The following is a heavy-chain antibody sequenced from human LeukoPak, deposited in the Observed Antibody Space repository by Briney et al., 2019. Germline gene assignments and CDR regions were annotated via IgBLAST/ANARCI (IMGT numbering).Heavy chain of an antibody. CDR2: IYPDDSDT. CDR1: DSNFTSYW. CDR3: ARRATDAFDI. Sequence: GESLKISCKGSDSNFTSYWIAWVRQMPGKGLEYMGVIYPDDSDTRYSPSFQGQVTISADRSIHTAYLQWSSLKASDTAMYYCARRATDAFDIWGQGTMVTVSS. V-gene: IGHV5-51*01. J-gene: IGHJ3*02.